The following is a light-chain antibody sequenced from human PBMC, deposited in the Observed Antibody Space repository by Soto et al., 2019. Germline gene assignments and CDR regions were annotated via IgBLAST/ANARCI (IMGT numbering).Light chain of an antibody. J-gene: IGLJ3*02. Sequence: QLVLTQPPSASRTAGQRVTISCSGSSSNIGENPVNWYQQLPGAAPKVLIYTDNQRPSGVPDRFSGSKSRTSASLAISGLRSDDEADYYCASWDDSLNGWVFGGGTKLTV. CDR2: TDN. CDR3: ASWDDSLNGWV. CDR1: SSNIGENP. V-gene: IGLV1-44*01.